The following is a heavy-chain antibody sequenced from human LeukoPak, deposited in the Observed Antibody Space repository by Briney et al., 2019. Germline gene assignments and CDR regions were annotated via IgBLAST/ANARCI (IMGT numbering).Heavy chain of an antibody. CDR2: ISYDESQK. CDR3: ARAYDSSWHNFDY. CDR1: GFTLSSFT. V-gene: IGHV3-30-3*01. Sequence: GGSLRLSCAASGFTLSSFTMHWVRHNPGKGLEWVAVISYDESQKWYADSVKGRFTISRDISKNTLYLEMDSLRGEDTAVYYCARAYDSSWHNFDYWGQESRVTVSS. J-gene: IGHJ4*02. D-gene: IGHD6-13*01.